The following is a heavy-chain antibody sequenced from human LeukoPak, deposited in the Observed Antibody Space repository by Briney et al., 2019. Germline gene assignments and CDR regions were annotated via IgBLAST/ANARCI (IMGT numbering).Heavy chain of an antibody. J-gene: IGHJ4*02. CDR3: ARDRGKVGATKSFDY. D-gene: IGHD1-26*01. V-gene: IGHV1-18*01. CDR2: ISAYNGNT. CDR1: GYTFTSYG. Sequence: ASVKVSCKASGYTFTSYGTSWVRQAPGQGLEWMGWISAYNGNTNYAQKLQGRVTMTTDTSTSTAYMELRSLRSDDTAVYYCARDRGKVGATKSFDYWGQGTLVTVSS.